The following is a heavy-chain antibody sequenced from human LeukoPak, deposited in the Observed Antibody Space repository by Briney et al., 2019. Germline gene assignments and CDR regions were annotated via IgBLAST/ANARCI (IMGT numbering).Heavy chain of an antibody. Sequence: GGSLRLSCAASGFTFSSYGMSWVSQAPGKGLEWVSSISGGGGSTFYADSVKGRFAISRDNSKNTLYLQMNSLRVEDTAIYYCARRGNSNGFLQYCFDYWGQGTLVTVSS. D-gene: IGHD5-18*01. J-gene: IGHJ4*02. V-gene: IGHV3-23*01. CDR3: ARRGNSNGFLQYCFDY. CDR2: ISGGGGST. CDR1: GFTFSSYG.